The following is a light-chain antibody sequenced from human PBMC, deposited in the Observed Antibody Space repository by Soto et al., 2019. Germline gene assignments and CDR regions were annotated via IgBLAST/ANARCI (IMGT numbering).Light chain of an antibody. V-gene: IGKV1-5*01. CDR1: QNIGDW. CDR2: AAS. Sequence: DIQMTQSPSTLSASVGDRVTIACRASQNIGDWLAWYQQKPGKAPNLLIYAASNLQSGAPSRFSGSGSETEFTLTISRLQPDDFATYFCHSRAFGQGTRLENK. CDR3: HSRA. J-gene: IGKJ5*01.